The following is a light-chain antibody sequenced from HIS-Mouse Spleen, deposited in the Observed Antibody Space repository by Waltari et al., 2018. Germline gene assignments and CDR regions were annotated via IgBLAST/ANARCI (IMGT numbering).Light chain of an antibody. V-gene: IGLV2-14*03. Sequence: QSALTQPASVSGSPGQSITISCTGTSSDVGGYNYVSWYQQHPGKAPKLMIYDVSNRPSVISTRFSGSQSGNTASLTISGLHAEDEADYYCSSYTSSSFNVVFGGGTKLTVL. CDR1: SSDVGGYNY. CDR2: DVS. CDR3: SSYTSSSFNVV. J-gene: IGLJ2*01.